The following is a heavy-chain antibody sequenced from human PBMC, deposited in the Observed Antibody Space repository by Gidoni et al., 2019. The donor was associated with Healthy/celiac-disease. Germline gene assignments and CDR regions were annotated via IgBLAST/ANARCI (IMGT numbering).Heavy chain of an antibody. J-gene: IGHJ6*03. CDR1: GFTFSSYS. V-gene: IGHV3-48*02. Sequence: EVQLVESGGGLVQPGGSLRLSCAASGFTFSSYSMNWVRQSPGKGLEWVSYISSSSSTIYYADSVKGRFTISRDNAKNSLYLQMNSLRDEDTAVYYCASLLTSSSTYYYYYYYMDVWGKGTTVTVSS. D-gene: IGHD2-2*01. CDR3: ASLLTSSSTYYYYYYYMDV. CDR2: ISSSSSTI.